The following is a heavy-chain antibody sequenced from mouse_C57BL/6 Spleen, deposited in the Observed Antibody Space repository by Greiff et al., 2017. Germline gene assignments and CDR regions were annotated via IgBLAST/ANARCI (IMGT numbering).Heavy chain of an antibody. D-gene: IGHD2-4*01. V-gene: IGHV1-7*01. CDR2: INPSSGYD. J-gene: IGHJ4*01. CDR1: GYTFTSYW. Sequence: VQLQESGAELAKPGASVKLSCKASGYTFTSYWMHWVKQRPGQGLEWIGYINPSSGYDKYNQKFKDKATLTADKSSSTAYMQLSSLTYKCSAFFYCSRPYDYERHYYAMDYWGQGTSVTVSS. CDR3: SRPYDYERHYYAMDY.